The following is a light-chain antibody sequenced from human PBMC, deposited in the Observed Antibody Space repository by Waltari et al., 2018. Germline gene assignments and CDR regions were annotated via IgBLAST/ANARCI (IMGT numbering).Light chain of an antibody. CDR3: QQFYGSPLT. Sequence: DIVMTQSPDSLAVSLGERATINCKSSRSVFYSPNNKNYLSWYQQKPGQPPKLLIYWASTRESGVPDRFSGSGSGTDFTLTISSLQAEDVALYYCQQFYGSPLTFGGGTKVEIK. J-gene: IGKJ4*01. V-gene: IGKV4-1*01. CDR1: RSVFYSPNNKNY. CDR2: WAS.